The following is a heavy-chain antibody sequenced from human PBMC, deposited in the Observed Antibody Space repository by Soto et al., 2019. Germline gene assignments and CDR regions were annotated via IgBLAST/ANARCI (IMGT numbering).Heavy chain of an antibody. CDR3: TTARVAVSLGAFDI. CDR2: IKSKTDGGTT. J-gene: IGHJ3*02. D-gene: IGHD6-6*01. Sequence: PGGSLRHSCAASGFTFSNAWMSWVRQAPGKGLEWVGRIKSKTDGGTTDYAAPVKGRFTISRDDSKNTLYLQMNSLKTEDTAVYYCTTARVAVSLGAFDIWGQGTMVTVSS. V-gene: IGHV3-15*01. CDR1: GFTFSNAW.